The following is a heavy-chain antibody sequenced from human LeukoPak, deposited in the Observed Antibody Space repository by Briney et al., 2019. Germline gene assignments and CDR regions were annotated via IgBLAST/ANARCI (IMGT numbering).Heavy chain of an antibody. CDR2: ISGSSGST. J-gene: IGHJ4*02. V-gene: IGHV3-23*01. CDR1: GFTFSSYA. D-gene: IGHD4-17*01. CDR3: AKPSPYDYGDPRISFDY. Sequence: GASLRLSCAASGFTFSSYAMSWVRQAPGKGLEWVSAISGSSGSTYYADSVKGRFTISRDNSKNTLYLQMNSLRAEDTAVYYCAKPSPYDYGDPRISFDYWGQGTLVTVSS.